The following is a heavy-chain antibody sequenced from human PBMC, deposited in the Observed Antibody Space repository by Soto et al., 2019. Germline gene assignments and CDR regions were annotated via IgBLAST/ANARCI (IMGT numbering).Heavy chain of an antibody. Sequence: GASVKVSCKASGYTFNGYAMHWVRQAPGQRLEWMGWINAGNGNTKYSQKFQGRVTITRDTSASTAYMELSSLRSEDTAVYYCARSIVVVTALDYWGQGTLVTVSS. CDR3: ARSIVVVTALDY. D-gene: IGHD2-21*02. V-gene: IGHV1-3*01. CDR2: INAGNGNT. CDR1: GYTFNGYA. J-gene: IGHJ4*02.